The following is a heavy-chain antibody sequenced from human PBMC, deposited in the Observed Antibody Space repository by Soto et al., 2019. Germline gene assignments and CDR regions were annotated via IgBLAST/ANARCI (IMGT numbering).Heavy chain of an antibody. CDR3: ARDRVDYYDNSGYYNFDY. V-gene: IGHV3-30-3*01. J-gene: IGHJ4*02. CDR2: VSYDGSKQ. D-gene: IGHD3-22*01. CDR1: GFTFSNYA. Sequence: QVHLVESGGGVVQPGRSLRVSCAASGFTFSNYAMHWVRQAPGKGLEWVAVVSYDGSKQFYSDSVEGRFTISSDSSKSTLYLPMHNLRDEDTAVYYCARDRVDYYDNSGYYNFDYWGQGPLVTVSS.